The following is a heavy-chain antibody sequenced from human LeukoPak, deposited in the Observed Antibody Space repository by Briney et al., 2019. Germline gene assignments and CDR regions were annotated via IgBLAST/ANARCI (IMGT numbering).Heavy chain of an antibody. D-gene: IGHD5-24*01. CDR3: ARVALRDGYNLRAPFDY. V-gene: IGHV3-21*01. Sequence: GGSLRLSCAASGFTFSSYSMNWVRQAPGKGLEWVSSISSSSSYIYYADSVKGRFTISRDNAKNSLYLQMNSLRAEDTAVYYCARVALRDGYNLRAPFDYWGQGTLVTVSS. J-gene: IGHJ4*02. CDR1: GFTFSSYS. CDR2: ISSSSSYI.